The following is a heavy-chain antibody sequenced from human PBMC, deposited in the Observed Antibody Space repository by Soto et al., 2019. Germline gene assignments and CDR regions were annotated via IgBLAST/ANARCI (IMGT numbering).Heavy chain of an antibody. J-gene: IGHJ3*02. D-gene: IGHD4-17*01. Sequence: QVQLQESGPGLMKPSQTLSLTCTVSGGSISSGGYYWSWIRQHPGKGLEWIGYIYYSGSTYYNPSLKSRVTISVDTSKNQFSLKLSSVTAADTAVYYCARDPLFTTVTNDAFDIWGQGTMVTVSS. V-gene: IGHV4-31*03. CDR3: ARDPLFTTVTNDAFDI. CDR1: GGSISSGGYY. CDR2: IYYSGST.